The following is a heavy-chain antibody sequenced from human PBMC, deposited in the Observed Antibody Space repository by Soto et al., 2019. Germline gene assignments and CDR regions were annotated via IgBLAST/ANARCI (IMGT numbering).Heavy chain of an antibody. CDR3: ARHALALRKNNWFDP. Sequence: SETLSLTCIVSGGSITSYHWSWIRQFPGKGLEWIAYTSYTGNTNYNPSLKSRVTMSVDTSKNQLSLRLRSVTAADTALYFCARHALALRKNNWFDPWGQGIMVTVSS. CDR2: TSYTGNT. J-gene: IGHJ5*02. D-gene: IGHD3-3*02. V-gene: IGHV4-59*08. CDR1: GGSITSYH.